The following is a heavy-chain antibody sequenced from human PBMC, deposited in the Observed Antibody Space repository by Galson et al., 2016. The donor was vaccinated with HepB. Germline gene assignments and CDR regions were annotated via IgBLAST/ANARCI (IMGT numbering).Heavy chain of an antibody. CDR3: ARDRLGGYDYH. CDR2: INPNSGGT. V-gene: IGHV1-2*02. Sequence: SVKASCKASGYTFTGYYMHWVRQAPGQGLEWMGWINPNSGGTNYAQKFQGRVTMTRDTSISTAYMELSSLRSNDTAVYYCARDRLGGYDYHWGQGTLVTVSS. CDR1: GYTFTGYY. J-gene: IGHJ5*02. D-gene: IGHD5-12*01.